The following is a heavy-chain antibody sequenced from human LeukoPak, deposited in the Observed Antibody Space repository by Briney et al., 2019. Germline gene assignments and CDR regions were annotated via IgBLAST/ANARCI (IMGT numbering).Heavy chain of an antibody. CDR2: IYSGGTT. J-gene: IGHJ4*02. Sequence: GGSLRLSCAASGFTVSTNCMTWVRQAPGKGLEWVSTIYSGGTTYYADSVMGRFTISRHNSRNTLYLQMNSLRAEDTAVYYCARVDTVMAHYFDLWGQGTLVRVSS. D-gene: IGHD5-18*01. V-gene: IGHV3-53*04. CDR1: GFTVSTNC. CDR3: ARVDTVMAHYFDL.